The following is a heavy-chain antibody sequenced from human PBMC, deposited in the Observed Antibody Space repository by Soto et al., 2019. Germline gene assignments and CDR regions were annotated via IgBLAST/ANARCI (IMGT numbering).Heavy chain of an antibody. CDR1: GFTFSSYS. J-gene: IGHJ3*02. V-gene: IGHV3-48*01. D-gene: IGHD1-20*01. CDR3: TSPGVWYNWNDDAVEI. CDR2: ISSSSSTI. Sequence: GGSLRLSCAASGFTFSSYSMNWVRQAPGKGLEWVSYISSSSSTIYYADSVKGRFTISRDNAKNSLYLQMNSLKTEDTAVYYCTSPGVWYNWNDDAVEIWGQGTLVSAS.